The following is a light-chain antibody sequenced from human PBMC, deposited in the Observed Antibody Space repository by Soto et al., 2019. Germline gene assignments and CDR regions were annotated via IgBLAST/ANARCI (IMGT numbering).Light chain of an antibody. Sequence: DIVMTQSPDSLAVSLGERAPINCKSSQSVLYISPYKIYLAWYLQKPGQPPKLLIYWASTRESGVPDRFSGSGSGTDFTLTISSLQAEDVAVYYCQQYYATPRTFGQGTKVEIK. CDR2: WAS. CDR1: QSVLYISPYKIY. V-gene: IGKV4-1*01. CDR3: QQYYATPRT. J-gene: IGKJ1*01.